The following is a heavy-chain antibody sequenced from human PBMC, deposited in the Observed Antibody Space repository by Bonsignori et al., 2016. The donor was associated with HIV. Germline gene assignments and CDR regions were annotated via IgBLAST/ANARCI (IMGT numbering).Heavy chain of an antibody. Sequence: SETLSLTCTVSGGSISSYYWNWIRQPAGKGLEWIGRIYTSGSTNYNPSLKSRVTMSVDTSKNQFSLKLSSVTAADTAVYYCARPTDYYDSSDYYLGRAFDIWGQGTMVTVSS. CDR1: GGSISSYY. D-gene: IGHD3-22*01. CDR3: ARPTDYYDSSDYYLGRAFDI. CDR2: IYTSGST. V-gene: IGHV4-4*07. J-gene: IGHJ3*02.